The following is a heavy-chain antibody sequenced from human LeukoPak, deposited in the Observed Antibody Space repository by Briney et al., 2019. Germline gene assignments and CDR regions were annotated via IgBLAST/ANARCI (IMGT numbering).Heavy chain of an antibody. CDR1: GYTFTSYY. V-gene: IGHV1-46*01. CDR3: ARVVGATMVDY. CDR2: INPSGGST. D-gene: IGHD1-26*01. Sequence: ASVKVSCKASGYTFTSYYMHWVRQAPGQGLERMGIINPSGGSTSYAQKLQGRVTMTTDTSTSTAYMELRSLRSDDTAVYYCARVVGATMVDYWGQGTLVTVSS. J-gene: IGHJ4*02.